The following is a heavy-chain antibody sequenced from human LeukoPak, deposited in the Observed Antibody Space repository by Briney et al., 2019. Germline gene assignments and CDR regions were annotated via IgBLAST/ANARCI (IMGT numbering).Heavy chain of an antibody. V-gene: IGHV3-30*02. CDR1: GFTFSDYG. CDR2: IRYDGSNK. J-gene: IGHJ4*02. D-gene: IGHD3-3*01. Sequence: QSGGSLRLSCAASGFTFSDYGMHWVRQAPGKGLEWVAFIRYDGSNKYYADSVKGRFTISRDNSKNTLYLQMNSLRAEDTAVYYCAKTADFWSGYYGYWGQGTLVTVSS. CDR3: AKTADFWSGYYGY.